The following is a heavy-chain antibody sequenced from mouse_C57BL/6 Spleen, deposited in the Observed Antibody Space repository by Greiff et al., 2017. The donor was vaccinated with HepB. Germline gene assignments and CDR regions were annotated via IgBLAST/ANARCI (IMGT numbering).Heavy chain of an antibody. D-gene: IGHD1-1*01. Sequence: QVQLQQPGAELVKPGASVKMSCKASGYTFTSYWITWVKQRPGQGLEWIGDIYPGSGSTNYNEKFKSKATLTVDTSSSTAYMQLSSLTSEDSAVYYGARTPYYYGSRDAMDYWGQGTSVTVSS. CDR2: IYPGSGST. V-gene: IGHV1-55*01. CDR1: GYTFTSYW. CDR3: ARTPYYYGSRDAMDY. J-gene: IGHJ4*01.